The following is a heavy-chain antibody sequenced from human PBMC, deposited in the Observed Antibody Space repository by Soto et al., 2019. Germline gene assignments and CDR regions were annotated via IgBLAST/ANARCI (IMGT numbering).Heavy chain of an antibody. Sequence: GGSLRLSCAASGFTFSRYAMSWVRQAPGKGLEWVSTVTGGGHTTYNADSVNGRFTISRDNSKNTLYLQMNNLRAEDTAIYYCASSSGDLDVYGMDIWGPGTPVTVSS. D-gene: IGHD3-10*01. CDR1: GFTFSRYA. J-gene: IGHJ6*02. CDR2: VTGGGHTT. CDR3: ASSSGDLDVYGMDI. V-gene: IGHV3-23*01.